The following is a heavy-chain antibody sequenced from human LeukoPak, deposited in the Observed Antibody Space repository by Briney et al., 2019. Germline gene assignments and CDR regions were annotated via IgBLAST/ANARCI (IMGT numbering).Heavy chain of an antibody. J-gene: IGHJ5*02. CDR3: ARHLTIFGVSPSFDP. CDR2: IYPGDYDT. D-gene: IGHD3-3*01. V-gene: IGHV5-51*01. CDR1: GYSFTSYW. Sequence: GESLKISCKGSGYSFTSYWIGWVRQMPGKGLEWMGIIYPGDYDTRYSPSFQGQVTISADKSISTAYLQWSSLKASDTAMYYCARHLTIFGVSPSFDPWGQGTLVTVSS.